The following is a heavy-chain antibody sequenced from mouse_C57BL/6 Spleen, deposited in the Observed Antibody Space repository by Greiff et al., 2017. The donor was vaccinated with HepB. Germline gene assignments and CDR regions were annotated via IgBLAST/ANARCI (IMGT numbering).Heavy chain of an antibody. J-gene: IGHJ1*03. Sequence: VQLQQPGAELVKPGASVKMSCKASGYTFTSYWITWVKQRPGQGLEWIGDIYPGSGSTNYNEKFKSKATLTVDTSSSTAYMQLGSLTSEDSAVYYCARRYYGSSPYFDVWGTGTTVTVSS. D-gene: IGHD1-1*01. CDR2: IYPGSGST. CDR3: ARRYYGSSPYFDV. CDR1: GYTFTSYW. V-gene: IGHV1-55*01.